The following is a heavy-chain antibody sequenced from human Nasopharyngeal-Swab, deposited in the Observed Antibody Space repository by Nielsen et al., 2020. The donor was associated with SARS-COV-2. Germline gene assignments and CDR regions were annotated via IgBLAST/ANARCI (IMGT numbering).Heavy chain of an antibody. CDR1: GGSISSGDYY. Sequence: SETLSLTCTVSGGSISSGDYYWSWIRQPPGKGLEWIGYIYRLGGTSYNPSLKSRFTISLDASNNQFSLRLSSVTAADTAMFYCARGTPFDYWGQGILVTVSS. V-gene: IGHV4-31*03. CDR3: ARGTPFDY. CDR2: IYRLGGT. D-gene: IGHD1-1*01. J-gene: IGHJ4*02.